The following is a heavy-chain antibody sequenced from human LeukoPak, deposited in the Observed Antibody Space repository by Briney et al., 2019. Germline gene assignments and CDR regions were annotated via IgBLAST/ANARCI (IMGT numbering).Heavy chain of an antibody. CDR3: ARHASPYSSNYYFDY. CDR2: IYPGDSDT. Sequence: GESLKISCKGSGYSFLSHWIGWVRQMPGKGLEWMGIIYPGDSDTRYNPSFQGQVTISADKSISTAYLQWSSLKTSDTAMYYCARHASPYSSNYYFDYWGQGALVTVSS. CDR1: GYSFLSHW. J-gene: IGHJ4*02. D-gene: IGHD6-13*01. V-gene: IGHV5-51*01.